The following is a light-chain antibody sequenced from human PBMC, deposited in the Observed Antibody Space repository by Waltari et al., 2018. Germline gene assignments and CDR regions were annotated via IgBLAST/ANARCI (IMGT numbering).Light chain of an antibody. CDR3: QQRSNWPYT. V-gene: IGKV3D-11*01. Sequence: EIVLTQSPATLSLSPGERATLSCRASQGVSNYLAWYQQKPGQAPRLLIYDASNRATGIPARFSGSGSGTDFTLTISSLEPEDFVVYYCQQRSNWPYTFGQGTKLEIE. J-gene: IGKJ2*01. CDR1: QGVSNY. CDR2: DAS.